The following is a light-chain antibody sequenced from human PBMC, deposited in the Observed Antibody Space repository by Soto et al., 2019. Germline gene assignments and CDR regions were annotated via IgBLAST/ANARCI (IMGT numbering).Light chain of an antibody. Sequence: DIQMTQSPSTLSASVGDRVTITCRASQSISNWLAWYQQRPGEAPKLLMYDASTLENWVPSRFSGSGSGTEFTLTISGLRPDDFATSYCQQYNTYSYTFGQGTKLEIK. J-gene: IGKJ2*01. CDR2: DAS. V-gene: IGKV1-5*01. CDR1: QSISNW. CDR3: QQYNTYSYT.